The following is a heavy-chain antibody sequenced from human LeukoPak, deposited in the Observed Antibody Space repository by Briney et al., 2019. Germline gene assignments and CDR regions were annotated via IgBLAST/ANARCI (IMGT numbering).Heavy chain of an antibody. Sequence: PGGSLRLSCAASGYTFSSYSINWVRQAPGKGLEWVSSISARSNYIYYADSVRGRFRISRDDARDSLYLQMNSLRAEDTAVYYCVRLRRNSDTSGFYYYYDFWGQGTLVTVSS. CDR3: VRLRRNSDTSGFYYYYDF. D-gene: IGHD3-22*01. CDR1: GYTFSSYS. J-gene: IGHJ4*02. CDR2: ISARSNYI. V-gene: IGHV3-21*01.